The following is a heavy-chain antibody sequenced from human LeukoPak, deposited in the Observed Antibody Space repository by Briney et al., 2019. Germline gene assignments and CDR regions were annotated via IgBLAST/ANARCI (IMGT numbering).Heavy chain of an antibody. J-gene: IGHJ4*02. CDR1: GYSISSGYY. CDR2: ISPSGNT. CDR3: ARRAYSDLYFDY. Sequence: PSETLSLTCAVSGYSISSGYYWGWIRQPPGKGLEWIGTISPSGNTYYNPSLKSRMSISLDTSKNQSSLNLSFVTAADTAFYYCARRAYSDLYFDYWGQGTLVTVSS. V-gene: IGHV4-38-2*01. D-gene: IGHD4-11*01.